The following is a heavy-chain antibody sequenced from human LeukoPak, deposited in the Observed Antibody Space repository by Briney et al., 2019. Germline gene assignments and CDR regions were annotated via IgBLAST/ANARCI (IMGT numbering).Heavy chain of an antibody. V-gene: IGHV7-4-1*02. D-gene: IGHD4-11*01. J-gene: IGHJ4*02. CDR1: GDTFTRYA. CDR2: INTNTANP. CDR3: ARERAAQDYSNMFDY. Sequence: ASVKVSCKASGDTFTRYAMSWVRQAPGQGLQWMGWINTNTANPTYAQDFTGRFVFSLDTSVSTAYLQISSLKAEDTAVYYCARERAAQDYSNMFDYWGQGTLVTVSS.